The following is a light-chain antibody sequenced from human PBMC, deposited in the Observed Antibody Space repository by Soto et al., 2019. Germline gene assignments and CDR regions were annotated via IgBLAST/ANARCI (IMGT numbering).Light chain of an antibody. Sequence: NFMLTQPHSVSESPGKTVTISCTGSSGSIASNYVQWFQQRPGSAPTTVIYEDNKRPSGVPDRFSGSIDSSSNSASLTISGLKTEDEADYYCSSYASSSSYVFGGGTKVTVL. CDR2: EDN. CDR3: SSYASSSSYV. V-gene: IGLV6-57*02. CDR1: SGSIASNY. J-gene: IGLJ1*01.